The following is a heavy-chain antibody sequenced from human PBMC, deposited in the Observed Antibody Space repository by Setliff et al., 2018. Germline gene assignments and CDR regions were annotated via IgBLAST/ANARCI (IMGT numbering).Heavy chain of an antibody. J-gene: IGHJ4*02. V-gene: IGHV4-39*07. D-gene: IGHD3-22*01. CDR2: IHYSGST. Sequence: PSETLSLTCTVSGGSISSGNYFWDWIRQPPGKGLEWIGSIHYSGSTNYNPSLKSRVTISEDMSKNQFSLKVSSVTAADTAMYYCGRARFYYDDNDFSWGQGTLVTVSS. CDR3: GRARFYYDDNDFS. CDR1: GGSISSGNYF.